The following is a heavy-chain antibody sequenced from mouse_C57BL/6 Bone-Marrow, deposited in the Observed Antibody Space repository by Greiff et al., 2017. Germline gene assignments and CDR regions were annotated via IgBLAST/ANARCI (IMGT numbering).Heavy chain of an antibody. CDR2: IFPGSGST. CDR1: GYTFTSHW. Sequence: VQLQESGPELVRPGASVKISCKAPGYTFTSHWMKWVRQRPGQGLEWIGEIFPGSGSTYYNEKFKGKATLTVDTSSSTAYMQLSSLTSEDSAVYVCARERFWLRGAMDYWGQGTSVTVSS. J-gene: IGHJ4*01. D-gene: IGHD2-2*01. CDR3: ARERFWLRGAMDY. V-gene: IGHV1-56*01.